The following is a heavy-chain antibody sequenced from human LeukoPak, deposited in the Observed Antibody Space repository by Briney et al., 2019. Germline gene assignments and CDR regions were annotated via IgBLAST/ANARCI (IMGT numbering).Heavy chain of an antibody. D-gene: IGHD6-13*01. CDR1: GFTFNKYS. CDR2: ISGSSSYI. CDR3: ARVSPGIAAGFDY. J-gene: IGHJ4*02. V-gene: IGHV3-21*01. Sequence: GGSLRLSCAASGFTFNKYSMNWVRQAPGKGLEWVSSISGSSSYIHYADSVKGRFTISRDNAKSSLYLQMNSLRAEDTAVYYCARVSPGIAAGFDYWGQGTLVTVSS.